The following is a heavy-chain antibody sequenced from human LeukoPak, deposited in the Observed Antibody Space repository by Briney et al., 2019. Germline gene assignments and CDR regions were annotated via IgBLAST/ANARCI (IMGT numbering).Heavy chain of an antibody. CDR2: INGSGGST. CDR3: AKRIQSAMATGY. CDR1: GFTFSSYA. D-gene: IGHD5-18*01. J-gene: IGHJ4*02. Sequence: GGSLRLSCAASGFTFSSYAMSWVRQAPGKGLEWVSDINGSGGSTYYADSVKGRFTISRDNSKDTLYLQMNGLRAEDTAVYYCAKRIQSAMATGYWGQGTLVTVSS. V-gene: IGHV3-23*01.